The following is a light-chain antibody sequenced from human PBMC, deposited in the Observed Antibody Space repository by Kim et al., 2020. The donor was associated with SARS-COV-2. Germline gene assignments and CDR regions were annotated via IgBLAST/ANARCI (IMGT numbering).Light chain of an antibody. CDR2: GAS. CDR1: QGVSNN. Sequence: VSPWERVTLSCRASQGVSNNLAWYQQKPGQAPRLLIYGASTRATGTPARFSGSGSGTEFTLDISSLQSEDLAVYYCQQYENWPPVTFGGGTKLEI. J-gene: IGKJ4*01. CDR3: QQYENWPPVT. V-gene: IGKV3-15*01.